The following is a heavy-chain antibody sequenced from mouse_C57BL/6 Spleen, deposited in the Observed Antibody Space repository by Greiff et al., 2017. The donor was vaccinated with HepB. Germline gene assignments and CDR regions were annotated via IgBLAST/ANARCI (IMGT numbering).Heavy chain of an antibody. Sequence: EVKLQESGPELVKPGASVKLSCKASGYSFTGYYMHWVKQSSDKSLEWIGEINPRTGGTSYNQKFKGKATLTVDKSSSTAYIQLKSLTSEDSAVYYGARHGATLDDGYYVYFDYWGQGTTLTVSS. V-gene: IGHV1-43*01. J-gene: IGHJ2*01. CDR2: INPRTGGT. CDR1: GYSFTGYY. D-gene: IGHD2-3*01. CDR3: ARHGATLDDGYYVYFDY.